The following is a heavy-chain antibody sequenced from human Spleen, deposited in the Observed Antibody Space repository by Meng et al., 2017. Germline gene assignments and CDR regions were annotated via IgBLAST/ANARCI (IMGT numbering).Heavy chain of an antibody. CDR1: GGSISSIDW. CDR2: IYHGGDT. Sequence: QVQLQEAGPGLVRPSETLSLPCVVSGGSISSIDWWSWVRQPPGKGLEWIGEIYHGGDTNYNPSLKSRVTIAIDRSKNQFSLKLSSVTAADTAVYYCASWIYSCGWQWGQGTLVTVSS. CDR3: ASWIYSCGWQ. D-gene: IGHD6-19*01. J-gene: IGHJ4*02. V-gene: IGHV4/OR15-8*02.